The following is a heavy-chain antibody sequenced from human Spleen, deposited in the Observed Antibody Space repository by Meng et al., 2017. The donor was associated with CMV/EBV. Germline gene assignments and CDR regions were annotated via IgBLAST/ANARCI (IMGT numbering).Heavy chain of an antibody. CDR1: GGYISSSSW. Sequence: CAVSGGYISSSSWWSWVPQPPGKGLEWIGDNYRSGSTNYTPSLRSRVTISVAKSKNQFSLKLSSVTAADTAVYYCARDIYYDSSGSIWGQGTLVTVSS. CDR2: NYRSGST. D-gene: IGHD3-22*01. CDR3: ARDIYYDSSGSI. J-gene: IGHJ4*02. V-gene: IGHV4-4*02.